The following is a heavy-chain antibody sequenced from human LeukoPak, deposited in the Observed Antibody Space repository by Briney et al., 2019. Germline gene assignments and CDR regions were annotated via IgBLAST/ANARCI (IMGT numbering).Heavy chain of an antibody. CDR3: ARDKGIKRSFDI. J-gene: IGHJ3*02. V-gene: IGHV3-74*01. D-gene: IGHD5-18*01. Sequence: GGSLRLSCSASGFPFSSYVMHWVRQAPGKGLVWVSRSNSDGSSTTYADSVKGRFTISRDNAKNTLYLQMNSLRAEDTAVYYCARDKGIKRSFDIWGQGTLVTVYS. CDR1: GFPFSSYV. CDR2: SNSDGSST.